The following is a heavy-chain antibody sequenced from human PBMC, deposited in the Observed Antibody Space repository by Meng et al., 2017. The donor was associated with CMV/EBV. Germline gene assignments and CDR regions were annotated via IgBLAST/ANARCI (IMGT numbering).Heavy chain of an antibody. CDR2: IRYDGSNK. D-gene: IGHD1-1*01. Sequence: LSLTCAASGFTFSSYGMHWVRQAPGKGLGWVAFIRYDGSNKYYADSVKGRFTISRDNSKNTLYLQMNSLRAEDTAVYYCAKANAVPDWFDPWGQGTLVTVSS. CDR1: GFTFSSYG. J-gene: IGHJ5*02. CDR3: AKANAVPDWFDP. V-gene: IGHV3-30*02.